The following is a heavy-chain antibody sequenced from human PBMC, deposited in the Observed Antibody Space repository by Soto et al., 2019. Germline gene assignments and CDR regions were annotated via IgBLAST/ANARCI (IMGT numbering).Heavy chain of an antibody. CDR2: IFSNDEK. CDR1: GFSLSNARMG. V-gene: IGHV2-26*01. Sequence: QVTLKESGPVLVKPTETLTLTCTVSGFSLSNARMGVSWIRQPPGKALEWLAHIFSNDEKSYSTSLKSRLTISKDTSKSQVVLNMNKMDPVDTATYYCARIKVGATIVIDYWGQGTLVTVSS. J-gene: IGHJ4*02. CDR3: ARIKVGATIVIDY. D-gene: IGHD1-26*01.